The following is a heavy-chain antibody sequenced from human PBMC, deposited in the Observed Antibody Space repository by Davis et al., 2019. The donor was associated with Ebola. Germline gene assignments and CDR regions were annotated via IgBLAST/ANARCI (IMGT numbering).Heavy chain of an antibody. V-gene: IGHV1-18*01. Sequence: ASVKVSCKASGYTFTSYGISWVRQAPGQGLEWMGWISAYNGNTNYAQKLQGRVTMTTDTSTSTAYMELRSLRSDDTAVYYCARGKTYYDSSGYYSYYFDYWGQGTLVTVSS. J-gene: IGHJ4*02. CDR2: ISAYNGNT. D-gene: IGHD3-22*01. CDR1: GYTFTSYG. CDR3: ARGKTYYDSSGYYSYYFDY.